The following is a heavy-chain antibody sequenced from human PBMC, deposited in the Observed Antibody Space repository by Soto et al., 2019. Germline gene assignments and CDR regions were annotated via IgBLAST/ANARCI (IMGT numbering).Heavy chain of an antibody. CDR2: IYYSGST. Sequence: PSETLSLTCTVSGGSISSGGYYWSWIRQHPGKGLEWIGYIYYSGSTYYNPSLKSRVTISVDTSKNQFSLKLSSVTAADTAVYYCARALYSSGWYACFDYWGQGTLVTVSS. D-gene: IGHD6-19*01. CDR1: GGSISSGGYY. J-gene: IGHJ4*02. CDR3: ARALYSSGWYACFDY. V-gene: IGHV4-31*03.